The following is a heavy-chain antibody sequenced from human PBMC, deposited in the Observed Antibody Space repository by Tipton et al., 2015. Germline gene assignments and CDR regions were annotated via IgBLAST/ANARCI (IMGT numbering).Heavy chain of an antibody. CDR1: GFTFSDSP. CDR3: AKVREAWFDP. J-gene: IGHJ5*02. V-gene: IGHV3-73*01. Sequence: SLRLSCAASGFTFSDSPIHWVRQASGRGLEWVGRIRSKAKGYATAYAASVKGRLTVSRDDSRNTAYLQMNSLTAEDTAVYYCAKVREAWFDPWGQGTLVTVSS. D-gene: IGHD3-10*01. CDR2: IRSKAKGYAT.